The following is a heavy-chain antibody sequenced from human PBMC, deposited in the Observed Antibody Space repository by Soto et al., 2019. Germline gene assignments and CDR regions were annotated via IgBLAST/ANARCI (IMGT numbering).Heavy chain of an antibody. CDR1: GYTFTSYG. J-gene: IGHJ6*03. D-gene: IGHD2-2*01. Sequence: ASVKVSCKASGYTFTSYGISWVRQAPGQGLEWMGWISAYNGNTNYAQKLQGRVTMTTDTSTSTAYMELRSLRSDDTAVYYCARGYCSSTSCSLHNYYYYYYMDVWGKGTTVTVSS. V-gene: IGHV1-18*01. CDR3: ARGYCSSTSCSLHNYYYYYYMDV. CDR2: ISAYNGNT.